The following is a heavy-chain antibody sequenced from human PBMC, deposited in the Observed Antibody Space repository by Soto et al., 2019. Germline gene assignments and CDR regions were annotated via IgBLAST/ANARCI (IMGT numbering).Heavy chain of an antibody. Sequence: QVQLVESGGGVVQPGRSLRLSCAASGFTFSSYGLHWVRQAPGKGLEWVAVISYDGSNKYYADSLKGRFTISRDNSKNTLYLHMNSLSAEDTAVYYCAKAGIAAAAPFDYWGQGPLVTVSS. D-gene: IGHD6-13*01. J-gene: IGHJ4*02. CDR1: GFTFSSYG. CDR2: ISYDGSNK. V-gene: IGHV3-30*18. CDR3: AKAGIAAAAPFDY.